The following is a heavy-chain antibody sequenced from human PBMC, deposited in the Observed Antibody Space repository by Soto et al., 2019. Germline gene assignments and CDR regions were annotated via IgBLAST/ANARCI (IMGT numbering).Heavy chain of an antibody. D-gene: IGHD3-16*01. V-gene: IGHV3-30*18. CDR2: ISYDGSNK. CDR3: AKAPRGIYYFDY. CDR1: GFTFSDYD. J-gene: IGHJ4*02. Sequence: GGSLRLSCAASGFTFSDYDMHWVRQAPGKGLEWVAVISYDGSNKNYADSVKGRFTISRDNSKNTLYLQMNSLRPGDTAVYYCAKAPRGIYYFDYWGQGTLVTVSS.